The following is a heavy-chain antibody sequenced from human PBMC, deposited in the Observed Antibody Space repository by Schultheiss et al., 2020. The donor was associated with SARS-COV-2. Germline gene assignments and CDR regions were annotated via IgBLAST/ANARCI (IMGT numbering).Heavy chain of an antibody. V-gene: IGHV3-21*01. CDR3: ARGGGQLLFGDYYYGMDV. CDR1: GFTFSSHV. CDR2: ITSSSSYR. J-gene: IGHJ6*02. D-gene: IGHD2-2*01. Sequence: GGSLRLSCAASGFTFSSHVMHWVRQAPGKGLEWVSSITSSSSYRYYADSVKGRFTISRDNSKNTLYLQMNSLRAEDTAVYYCARGGGQLLFGDYYYGMDVWGQGTTVTVSS.